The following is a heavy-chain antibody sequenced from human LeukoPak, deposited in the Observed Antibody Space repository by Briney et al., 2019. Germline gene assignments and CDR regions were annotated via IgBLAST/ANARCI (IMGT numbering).Heavy chain of an antibody. Sequence: SATLSLACTVSGGSISNYHWSWIRQPAGKALECLGRMYSSGSTNYNPSLKSRVTMSVDTSKNQFSLKLSSVTAADTAVYYCARRGRFGGRDGGEGFDLWGQGTMVTVSS. CDR1: GGSISNYH. V-gene: IGHV4-4*07. CDR3: ARRGRFGGRDGGEGFDL. J-gene: IGHJ3*01. D-gene: IGHD3-16*01. CDR2: MYSSGST.